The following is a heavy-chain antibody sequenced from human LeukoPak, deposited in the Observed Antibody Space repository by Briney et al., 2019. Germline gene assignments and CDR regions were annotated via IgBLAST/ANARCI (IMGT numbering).Heavy chain of an antibody. J-gene: IGHJ4*02. V-gene: IGHV3-23*01. CDR3: AKDGGSHGRLRLGELSYPRY. CDR2: ISGSGGST. D-gene: IGHD3-16*02. CDR1: GFTFSSYA. Sequence: PGGSLRLSCAASGFTFSSYAMGWVRQAPGKGLEWVSAISGSGGSTYYADSVKGRFTISRDNSKNTLYLQMNSLRAEDTAVYYCAKDGGSHGRLRLGELSYPRYWGQGTLVTVSS.